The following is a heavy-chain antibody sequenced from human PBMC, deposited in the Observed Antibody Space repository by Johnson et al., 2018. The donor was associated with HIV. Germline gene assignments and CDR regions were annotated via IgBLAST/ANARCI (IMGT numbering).Heavy chain of an antibody. D-gene: IGHD3-3*01. CDR1: GFTFSTYG. Sequence: QVQLVESGGGVVQPGGSLRLSCAASGFTFSTYGMHWVRQAPGKGLEWVAFIRDDGSNKHYIDSVKGRFTISRDNSKNTLYLQMNSLRGEDTAVYYCAKDSKGGYDFWSGYPPDAFDIWGQGTMVTVSS. V-gene: IGHV3-30*02. CDR2: IRDDGSNK. J-gene: IGHJ3*02. CDR3: AKDSKGGYDFWSGYPPDAFDI.